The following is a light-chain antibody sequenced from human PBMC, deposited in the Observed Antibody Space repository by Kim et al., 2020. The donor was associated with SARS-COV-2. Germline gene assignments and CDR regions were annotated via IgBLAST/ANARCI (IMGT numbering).Light chain of an antibody. CDR1: NLVWTH. CDR3: QAWDSSTVV. Sequence: SYELTQPPSVSVSPGQTASISCSGDNLVWTHVSWYQQQPGQPPVMIIFEDTKRPSGIPERFSASSSGNTATLTISGTQAVDEGDYYCQAWDSSTVVFGGGTQLTVL. V-gene: IGLV3-1*01. J-gene: IGLJ2*01. CDR2: EDT.